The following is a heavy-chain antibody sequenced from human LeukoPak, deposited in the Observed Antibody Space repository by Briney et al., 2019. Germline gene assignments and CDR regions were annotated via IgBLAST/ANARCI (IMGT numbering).Heavy chain of an antibody. Sequence: SETLSLSCSVSGASISSYYWSWLRQPPGKGLEWIGYIYYSGTTNYNPSLKSRVTISVDTSKNHFSLKLSSVTAADTAAYYCARLSSSLSGSKFDYWGQGTLVAVSS. D-gene: IGHD6-13*01. CDR1: GASISSYY. V-gene: IGHV4-59*08. CDR3: ARLSSSLSGSKFDY. J-gene: IGHJ4*02. CDR2: IYYSGTT.